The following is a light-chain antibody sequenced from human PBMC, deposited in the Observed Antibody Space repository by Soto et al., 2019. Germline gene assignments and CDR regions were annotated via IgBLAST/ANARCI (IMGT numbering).Light chain of an antibody. V-gene: IGKV3-20*01. J-gene: IGKJ1*01. CDR2: GAS. Sequence: EIVLTQSPATLSSFPGDRVTLSCRASQSVSNNYLAWYQQKPGQAPRLLIYGASNRATGIPDRFNGSGSGTDFTLTISRLEPEDFAVYYCQQYGSSGTFGQGNKVDIK. CDR1: QSVSNNY. CDR3: QQYGSSGT.